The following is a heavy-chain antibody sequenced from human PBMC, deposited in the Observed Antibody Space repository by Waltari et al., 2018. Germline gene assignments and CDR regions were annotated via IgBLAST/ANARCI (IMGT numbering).Heavy chain of an antibody. V-gene: IGHV3-11*01. CDR2: ISSSGSTI. J-gene: IGHJ4*02. D-gene: IGHD3-10*01. CDR3: AGGGAMDYFDY. Sequence: QGQLVESGGGMVKPGGSLRLFCGASGFTFSDYVMVRTRQAPGKGLEWVSYISSSGSTIYYADSVKGRFTISRDNAKNSLYLQMNSLRAEDTAVYYCAGGGAMDYFDYWGQGTLVTVSS. CDR1: GFTFSDYV.